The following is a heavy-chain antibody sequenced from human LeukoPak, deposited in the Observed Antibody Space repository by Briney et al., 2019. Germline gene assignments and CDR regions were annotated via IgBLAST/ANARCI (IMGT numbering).Heavy chain of an antibody. Sequence: GGTLRLSCAASGFTFSSYGMTWVRQAPGKGLEWVSGISGSGSSTYYADSVKGRFTISRDNSKNTLYLQMNSLRAEDTAVYYCAKDDDYYGSGSYSPIDYWGQGTLVTVSS. CDR1: GFTFSSYG. D-gene: IGHD3-10*01. V-gene: IGHV3-23*01. CDR2: ISGSGSST. CDR3: AKDDDYYGSGSYSPIDY. J-gene: IGHJ4*02.